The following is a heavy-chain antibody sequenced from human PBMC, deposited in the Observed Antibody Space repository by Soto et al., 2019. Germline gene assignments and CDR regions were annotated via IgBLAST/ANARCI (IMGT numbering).Heavy chain of an antibody. CDR1: GFTFSSYA. V-gene: IGHV3-30-3*01. CDR3: ARGGTIFGVVKLAFVI. J-gene: IGHJ3*02. Sequence: GGCLRLSCAACGFTFSSYAMHWVRQAPGKGLEWVAVISYDGSNKYYADSVKGRFTISRDDSKNTLYLQMNSLRAEDTAVYYCARGGTIFGVVKLAFVIWGQGTMVIVSS. CDR2: ISYDGSNK. D-gene: IGHD3-3*01.